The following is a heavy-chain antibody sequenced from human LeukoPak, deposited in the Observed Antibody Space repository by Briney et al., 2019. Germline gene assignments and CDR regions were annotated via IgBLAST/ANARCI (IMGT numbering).Heavy chain of an antibody. J-gene: IGHJ6*02. CDR3: ATGKLFSGSYYPPSYYYGMDV. D-gene: IGHD1-26*01. V-gene: IGHV1-24*01. Sequence: ASVKVSCKVSGYTLTELSMHWVRQAPGKGLEWMGGFDPEDGETIYAQKFQGRVTMTEDTSTDTAYMELSSLRSEDTAVYYCATGKLFSGSYYPPSYYYGMDVWGQGTTVTVSS. CDR2: FDPEDGET. CDR1: GYTLTELS.